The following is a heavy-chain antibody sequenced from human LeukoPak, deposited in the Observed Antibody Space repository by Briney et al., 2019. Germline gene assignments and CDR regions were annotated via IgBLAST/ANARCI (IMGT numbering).Heavy chain of an antibody. J-gene: IGHJ6*02. CDR2: INPNSGGI. Sequence: ASVKVSCKASGYTFTGYYMHWVRQAPGQGLEWMGWINPNSGGINYAQKFQGRVTMTRDTSISTAYMELSRLRSDDTAVYYCARLTPPADSSGWYGKYYYYYYGMDVWGQGTTVTVSS. D-gene: IGHD6-19*01. CDR3: ARLTPPADSSGWYGKYYYYYYGMDV. CDR1: GYTFTGYY. V-gene: IGHV1-2*02.